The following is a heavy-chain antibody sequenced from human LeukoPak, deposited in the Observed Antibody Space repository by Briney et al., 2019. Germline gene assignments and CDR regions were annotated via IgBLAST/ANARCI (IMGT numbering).Heavy chain of an antibody. D-gene: IGHD2-2*01. CDR2: INHSGST. CDR1: GGSFSGYY. J-gene: IGHJ6*02. Sequence: PSETLSLTCAVYGGSFSGYYWSWIRQPPGKGLEWIREINHSGSTNYNPSLKSRVTISVDTSKNQFSLKLSSVTAADTAVYYCAHLMPYYYYYGMDVWGQGTTVTVSS. V-gene: IGHV4-34*01. CDR3: AHLMPYYYYYGMDV.